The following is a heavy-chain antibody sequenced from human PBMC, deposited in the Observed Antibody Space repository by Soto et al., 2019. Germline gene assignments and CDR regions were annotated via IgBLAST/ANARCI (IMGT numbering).Heavy chain of an antibody. J-gene: IGHJ6*02. CDR2: ISNDGSNK. D-gene: IGHD3-10*01. CDR1: GFTFSSYG. CDR3: AKDVGSFANYYGMDV. V-gene: IGHV3-30*18. Sequence: GGSLRLSCAASGFTFSSYGMHWVRQAPGKGLEWVAVISNDGSNKYYADSVKGRFTISRDNSKNTLYLQMNSLRTEDTAVYYCAKDVGSFANYYGMDVWGQGTTVTVSS.